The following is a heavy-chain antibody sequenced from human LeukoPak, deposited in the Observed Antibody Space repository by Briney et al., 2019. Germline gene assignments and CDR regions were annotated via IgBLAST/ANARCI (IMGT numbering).Heavy chain of an antibody. CDR1: GYTSTSYD. CDR3: ARGGSGSYYYYYYYMDV. J-gene: IGHJ6*03. V-gene: IGHV1-8*01. D-gene: IGHD1-26*01. CDR2: MNPNSGNT. Sequence: GASVKVSCKASGYTSTSYDINWVRQATGQGLEWMGWMNPNSGNTGYAQKFQGRVTMTRNTSISTAYMELSSLRSEDTAVYYCARGGSGSYYYYYYYMDVWGKGTTVTISS.